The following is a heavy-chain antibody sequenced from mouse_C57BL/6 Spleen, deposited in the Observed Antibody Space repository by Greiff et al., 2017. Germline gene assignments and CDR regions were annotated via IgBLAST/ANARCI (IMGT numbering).Heavy chain of an antibody. CDR1: GFTFSSYG. J-gene: IGHJ1*03. Sequence: EVQGVESGGDLVKPGGSLKLSCAASGFTFSSYGMSWVRQTPDKRLEWVATISSGGSYTYSPDSVKGRFTISRDNAKNTLYLQMSSLKSEDTAMYYCARLTVVARYFDVWGTGTTVTVSS. D-gene: IGHD1-1*01. V-gene: IGHV5-6*01. CDR3: ARLTVVARYFDV. CDR2: ISSGGSYT.